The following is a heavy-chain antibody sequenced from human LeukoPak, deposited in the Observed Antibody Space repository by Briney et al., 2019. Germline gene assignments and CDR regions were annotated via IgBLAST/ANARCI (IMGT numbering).Heavy chain of an antibody. D-gene: IGHD4-17*01. CDR2: ITTSSSYS. CDR1: GFNFNNYN. V-gene: IGHV3-21*06. Sequence: PGGSLRLSCAASGFNFNNYNMNWVRQTPGKGLEWVSSITTSSSYSFYADSAKGRFTISRDNAKNSLYLQMNSLTAEDTAVYYCARDPYNGAYGDNYYYYMDVWGKGTTVTIS. CDR3: ARDPYNGAYGDNYYYYMDV. J-gene: IGHJ6*03.